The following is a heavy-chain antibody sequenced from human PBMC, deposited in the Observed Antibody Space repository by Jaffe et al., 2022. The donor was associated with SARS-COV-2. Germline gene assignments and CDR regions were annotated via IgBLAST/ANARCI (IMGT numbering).Heavy chain of an antibody. V-gene: IGHV1-24*01. D-gene: IGHD6-13*01. Sequence: QVHLLQSGAEVKKPGASVKVSCKVSGYTLPELSIHWVRQAPGKGLEWMGGFHPEDGETFYAQKFQGRVTLTEDTSTDTTYMELSSLRSEDTAVYYCATPLSSYSNSWTPFDYWGQGTLVTVSS. J-gene: IGHJ4*02. CDR2: FHPEDGET. CDR3: ATPLSSYSNSWTPFDY. CDR1: GYTLPELS.